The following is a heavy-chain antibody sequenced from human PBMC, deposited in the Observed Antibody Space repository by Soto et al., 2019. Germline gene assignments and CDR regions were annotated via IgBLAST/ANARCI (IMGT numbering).Heavy chain of an antibody. CDR3: ARSLSIAAAGNAPIDY. Sequence: QVQLVQSGAEVKKPGSSVKVSCKASGGTFSSYAISWVRQAPGQGLEWMGGVIPIVGTANYAQKFQGRVTIPADESTSTAYMELSSLRSEDTAVYYCARSLSIAAAGNAPIDYWGQGTLVTVSS. D-gene: IGHD6-13*01. V-gene: IGHV1-69*01. CDR2: VIPIVGTA. CDR1: GGTFSSYA. J-gene: IGHJ4*02.